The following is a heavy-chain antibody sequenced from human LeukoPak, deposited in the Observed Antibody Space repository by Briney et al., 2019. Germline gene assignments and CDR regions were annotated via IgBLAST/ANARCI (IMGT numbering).Heavy chain of an antibody. Sequence: GGSLRLSCAASRFTFSSYAMSWVRQAPGKGLEWVSAISGSGGSTYYADSVKGRFTISRDNSKNTLYLQMNSLRAEDTAVYYCARPYYDSSGYIRGAFDIWGQGTMVTVSS. CDR1: RFTFSSYA. CDR3: ARPYYDSSGYIRGAFDI. CDR2: ISGSGGST. D-gene: IGHD3-22*01. V-gene: IGHV3-23*01. J-gene: IGHJ3*02.